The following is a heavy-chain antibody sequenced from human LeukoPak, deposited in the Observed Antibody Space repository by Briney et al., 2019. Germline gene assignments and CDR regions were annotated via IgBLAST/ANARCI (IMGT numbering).Heavy chain of an antibody. CDR2: IYYSGSA. D-gene: IGHD1-26*01. J-gene: IGHJ4*02. CDR3: AREGELYFDY. Sequence: SETLSLTCTVSGGSISSSSYYWGWIRQPPGKGLEWIGSIYYSGSAYYNPSLKSRVTISVDTSKNQFSLKLSSVTAADTAVYYCAREGELYFDYWGQGTLVTVSS. V-gene: IGHV4-39*07. CDR1: GGSISSSSYY.